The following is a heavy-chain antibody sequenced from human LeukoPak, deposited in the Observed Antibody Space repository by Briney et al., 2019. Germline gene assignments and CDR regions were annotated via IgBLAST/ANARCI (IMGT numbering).Heavy chain of an antibody. D-gene: IGHD3-9*01. CDR3: AKGRWGLTINNFDI. CDR2: ISYDGSNK. CDR1: GFTFSSYA. Sequence: GRSLRLSCAASGFTFSSYAMHWVRQAPGKGLEWVAVISYDGSNKYYADSVKGRFTISRDNSKNTLYLQMNSLGGEDTAVYYCAKGRWGLTINNFDIWGQGRMVTVSS. V-gene: IGHV3-30*04. J-gene: IGHJ3*02.